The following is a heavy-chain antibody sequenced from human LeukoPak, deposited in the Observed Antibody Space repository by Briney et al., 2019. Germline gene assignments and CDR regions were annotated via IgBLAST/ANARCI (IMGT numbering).Heavy chain of an antibody. V-gene: IGHV4-34*01. D-gene: IGHD1-26*01. CDR3: ASAEGGIAPWFDP. J-gene: IGHJ5*02. CDR1: GGSFSGYY. Sequence: PSETLSLTCAVYGGSFSGYYWSWIRQPPGKGLEWIGEINHSGSTNYNPSLKSRVTISVDTSKNQFSLKLSSVTAADTAVYYCASAEGGIAPWFDPWGQGTLVTVSS. CDR2: INHSGST.